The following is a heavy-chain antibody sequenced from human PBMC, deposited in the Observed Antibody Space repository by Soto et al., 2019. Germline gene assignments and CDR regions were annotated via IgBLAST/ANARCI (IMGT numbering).Heavy chain of an antibody. CDR2: MNPNSGNT. CDR3: ASQGVDFWRVGHYYGLGV. CDR1: GYTFTNYD. D-gene: IGHD3-3*01. J-gene: IGHJ6*02. V-gene: IGHV1-8*01. Sequence: QVQLVQSGAEVKKPGASVKVSCKASGYTFTNYDVNWVRQAAGQGLEWMGWMNPNSGNTDYAQKFRDRVAMTRNTSLDTDYMELSSLTSEDTAVYYCASQGVDFWRVGHYYGLGVWGQGTAVTVAS.